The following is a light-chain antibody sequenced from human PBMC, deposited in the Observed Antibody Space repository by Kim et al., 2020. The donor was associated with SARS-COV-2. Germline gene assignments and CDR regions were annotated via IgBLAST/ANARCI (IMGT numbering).Light chain of an antibody. J-gene: IGKJ2*02. CDR3: QQYGSSPCT. Sequence: LSPGERATLSCRASQSVSSNYLAWYQGKPGQAPRLLIFGASSRATGIPDRFSGSGSGTDFTLTISRLEPEDFAVYYCQQYGSSPCTFGQGTKLEI. CDR1: QSVSSNY. CDR2: GAS. V-gene: IGKV3-20*01.